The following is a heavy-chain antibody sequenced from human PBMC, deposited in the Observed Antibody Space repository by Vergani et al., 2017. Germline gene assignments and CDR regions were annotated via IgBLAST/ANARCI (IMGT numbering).Heavy chain of an antibody. Sequence: QVQLQESGPGLVEPSETLSLTCAVSGYSIRNGYYRGWIRQPPGKGLEWLGSIYHSGSTHYNPSLKSRVTIAVDTSKNDFSLKVTSVTAADTAVYYCSRVDTQVPATSHFYYMDVWGKGTTVVVSS. CDR1: GYSIRNGYY. J-gene: IGHJ6*03. V-gene: IGHV4-38-2*01. CDR3: SRVDTQVPATSHFYYMDV. D-gene: IGHD6-25*01. CDR2: IYHSGST.